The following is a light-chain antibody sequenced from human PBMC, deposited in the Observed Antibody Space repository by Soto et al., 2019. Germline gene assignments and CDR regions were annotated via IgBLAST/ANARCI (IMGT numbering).Light chain of an antibody. J-gene: IGLJ3*02. CDR3: QSYDSNNHGV. CDR2: DDN. V-gene: IGLV6-57*01. CDR1: SGSIASNY. Sequence: NFMLTQPHSVSESPGKTVTISCTRSSGSIASNYVQWYQQRPGSSPTTVIYDDNQRPSGVPDRFSGSIDSSSNSASLTISGLKTEDEADYYCQSYDSNNHGVFGGGTKVTVL.